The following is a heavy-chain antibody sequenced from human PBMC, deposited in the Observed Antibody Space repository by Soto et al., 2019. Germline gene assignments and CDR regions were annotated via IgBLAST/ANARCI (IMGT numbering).Heavy chain of an antibody. CDR1: GFTFSSYW. D-gene: IGHD6-13*01. J-gene: IGHJ4*02. CDR3: AREQLQVVIPDY. CDR2: IKQDGSEK. Sequence: EVQLVESGGGLVQPGGSLKLSFAASGFTFSSYWLNWFRQALGRGLEWGAKIKQDGSEKYYVDSVKGRFTISRDNTKNSLYLQMNSVRAEDTAVYYCAREQLQVVIPDYWGQGTLVTVSS. V-gene: IGHV3-7*01.